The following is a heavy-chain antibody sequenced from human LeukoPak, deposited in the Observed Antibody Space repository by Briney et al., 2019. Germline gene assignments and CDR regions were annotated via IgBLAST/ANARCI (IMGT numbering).Heavy chain of an antibody. V-gene: IGHV3-74*01. CDR3: ARLTGYSSGDDY. D-gene: IGHD6-19*01. CDR2: INSDGSST. Sequence: GGSLRLSCAASGFTFSESWMHWVRQAPGKGLVWVSRINSDGSSTSYADSVKGRFTISRDNAKNTLYLQMNSLRAEDTAVYYCARLTGYSSGDDYWGQGTLVTVSS. CDR1: GFTFSESW. J-gene: IGHJ4*02.